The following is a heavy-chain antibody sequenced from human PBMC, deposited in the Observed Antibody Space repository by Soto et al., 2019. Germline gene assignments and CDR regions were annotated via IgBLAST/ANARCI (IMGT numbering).Heavy chain of an antibody. CDR1: GDSISSYY. CDR3: ARASAAAGRLFDY. CDR2: IYYSGST. Sequence: PSETLSLTCTVSGDSISSYYWSWIRQPPGKGLEWIGYIYYSGSTNYNPSLKSRVTISVDTSKNQFSLKLSSVTAADTAVYYCARASAAAGRLFDYWGQGTLVTVSS. V-gene: IGHV4-59*01. D-gene: IGHD6-13*01. J-gene: IGHJ4*02.